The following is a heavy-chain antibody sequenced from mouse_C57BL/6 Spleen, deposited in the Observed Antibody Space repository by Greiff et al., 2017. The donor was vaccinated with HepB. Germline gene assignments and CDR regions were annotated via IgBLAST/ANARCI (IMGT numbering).Heavy chain of an antibody. Sequence: QVQLQQPGAELVRPGTSVKLSCKASGYTFTSYWMHWVKQRPGQGLEWIGVIDPSDSYTNYNQKFKGKATLTVDTSSSTAYMQLSSLTSEDSAVYYCSRRGLLLSYFDYWGQGTTLTVSS. CDR1: GYTFTSYW. D-gene: IGHD2-3*01. CDR2: IDPSDSYT. V-gene: IGHV1-59*01. J-gene: IGHJ2*01. CDR3: SRRGLLLSYFDY.